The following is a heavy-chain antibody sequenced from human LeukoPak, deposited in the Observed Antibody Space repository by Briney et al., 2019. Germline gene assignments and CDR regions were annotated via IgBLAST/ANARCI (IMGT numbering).Heavy chain of an antibody. CDR2: IYYSGTT. J-gene: IGHJ3*02. D-gene: IGHD1-1*01. V-gene: IGHV4-39*01. Sequence: SETLSLTCTVFGGSIIRSSYYWGWIRQPPGQGLEWIASIYYSGTTYYNPSLKRRVTLHVQTSKNKFSLKLNSVTTADTAVYYCASQSVPHAFDIWGQGTMVTVSS. CDR3: ASQSVPHAFDI. CDR1: GGSIIRSSYY.